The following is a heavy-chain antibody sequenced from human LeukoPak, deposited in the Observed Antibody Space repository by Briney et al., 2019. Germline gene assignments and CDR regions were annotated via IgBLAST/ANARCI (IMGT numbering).Heavy chain of an antibody. CDR2: IKSKNDGAAT. D-gene: IGHD5-24*01. CDR1: GFNFDIAW. CDR3: VSRDAYKPRYFMDV. V-gene: IGHV3-15*01. J-gene: IGHJ6*03. Sequence: GGSLRLSCAVSGFNFDIAWMNWVRQAPGEGLEWVGRIKSKNDGAATDYAAPVRGRLTISIDDSKNMLYLQMNSLKTEDTAVYYCVSRDAYKPRYFMDVWGKGTTVTVSS.